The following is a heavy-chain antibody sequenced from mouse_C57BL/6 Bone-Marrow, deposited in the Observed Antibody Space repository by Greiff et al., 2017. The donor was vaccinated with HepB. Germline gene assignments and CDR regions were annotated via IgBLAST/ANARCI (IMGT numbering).Heavy chain of an antibody. CDR2: IRLKSDNYAT. Sequence: EVKLMESGGGLVQPGGSMKLSCVASGFTFSNYWMNWVRQSPEKGLEWVAQIRLKSDNYATHYAESVKGRFTISRDDSKSSVYLQMNNLRAEDTGIYYCTQKYGCFAYWGQGTLVTVSA. CDR3: TQKYGCFAY. CDR1: GFTFSNYW. V-gene: IGHV6-3*01. J-gene: IGHJ3*01. D-gene: IGHD1-1*02.